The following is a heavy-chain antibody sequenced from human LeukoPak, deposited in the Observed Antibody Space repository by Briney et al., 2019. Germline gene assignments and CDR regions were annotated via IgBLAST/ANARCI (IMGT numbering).Heavy chain of an antibody. J-gene: IGHJ4*02. CDR2: IYYSGST. V-gene: IGHV4-39*01. D-gene: IGHD6-13*01. Sequence: PSETLSLTCTVSGGSISSSSYYWGWLRQPPGKGLEWIGSIYYSGSTYYNPSLKSRVTISVDTSKNQFSLKLSSVTAADTAVYYCARQVPHSSSWSQGTLVTVSS. CDR3: ARQVPHSSS. CDR1: GGSISSSSYY.